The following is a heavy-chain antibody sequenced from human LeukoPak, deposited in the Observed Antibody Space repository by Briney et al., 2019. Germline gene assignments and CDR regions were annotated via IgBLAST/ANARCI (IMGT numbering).Heavy chain of an antibody. D-gene: IGHD2-2*01. V-gene: IGHV3-30*18. CDR1: GFPFNNYG. J-gene: IGHJ4*02. CDR2: ISYDGRNK. CDR3: AKGPLRGTAAAIDY. Sequence: GKSLRLSCAASGFPFNNYGMHWVRQAPGKGLEWVAVISYDGRNKHYPDSVKGRFTISRDISTDTLWLQMDSLRTEDTAVYYCAKGPLRGTAAAIDYWGQGTLVTVSS.